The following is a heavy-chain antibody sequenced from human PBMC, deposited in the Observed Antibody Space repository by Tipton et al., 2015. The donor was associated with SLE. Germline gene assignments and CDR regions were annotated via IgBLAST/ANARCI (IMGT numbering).Heavy chain of an antibody. CDR3: ARQRGYYDGTPFPPWNFDL. V-gene: IGHV4-61*02. CDR1: GVSISSASYY. D-gene: IGHD3-16*01. Sequence: TLSLTCTVSGVSISSASYYWNWIRQPAGKGLEWIGRAYTTGSTYYNPSLRSRLTISVDTSENHFSLNLNSVTAADTAVYFCARQRGYYDGTPFPPWNFDLWGRGTQVTVSS. CDR2: AYTTGST. J-gene: IGHJ2*01.